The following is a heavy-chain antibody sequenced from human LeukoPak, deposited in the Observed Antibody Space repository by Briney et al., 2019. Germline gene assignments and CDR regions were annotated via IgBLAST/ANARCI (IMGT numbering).Heavy chain of an antibody. J-gene: IGHJ6*03. CDR2: ISSSSSYI. V-gene: IGHV3-21*01. CDR3: ARGNGLWPVYYYMDV. Sequence: GGSLRLSCAASGFTFSSYSMNWVRQAPGKGLEWVSFISSSSSYIYYADSVKGRFTISRDNSKNTLYLQMNSLRAEDTAVYYCARGNGLWPVYYYMDVWGKGTTVTVSS. D-gene: IGHD2-8*01. CDR1: GFTFSSYS.